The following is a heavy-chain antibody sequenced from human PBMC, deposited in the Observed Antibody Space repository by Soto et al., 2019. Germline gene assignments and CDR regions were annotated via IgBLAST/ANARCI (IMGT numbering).Heavy chain of an antibody. CDR2: ISGSGGST. D-gene: IGHD7-27*01. Sequence: RLSCAASGFTFTIFAMSWVRQSPGKGLEWVSTISGSGGSTYYADAVKGRFTISRDNSMGTLYLQMKSLRVEDTAIYYCAKEVSLGSTVDPGYWGQGTLVTVSS. V-gene: IGHV3-23*01. CDR3: AKEVSLGSTVDPGY. CDR1: GFTFTIFA. J-gene: IGHJ4*02.